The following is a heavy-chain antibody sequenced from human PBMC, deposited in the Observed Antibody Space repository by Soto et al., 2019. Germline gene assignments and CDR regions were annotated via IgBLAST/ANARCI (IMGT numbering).Heavy chain of an antibody. CDR1: GGSISSSSYY. J-gene: IGHJ3*02. V-gene: IGHV4-39*01. Sequence: QLQLQESGPGLVKPSETLSLTCTVSGGSISSSSYYWGWIRQPPGKGLEWIGTIYYSGSTYYNPSLKSRVTISVDTSKNQFSLNLSSVTAADTAVYYCARHESGSFYAAFDIWGQGTMVTVSS. D-gene: IGHD1-26*01. CDR3: ARHESGSFYAAFDI. CDR2: IYYSGST.